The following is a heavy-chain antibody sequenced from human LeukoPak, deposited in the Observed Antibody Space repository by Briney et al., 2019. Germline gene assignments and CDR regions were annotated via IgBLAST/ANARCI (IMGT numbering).Heavy chain of an antibody. Sequence: ASVEVSCKASGYTFTGYYMHWVRQAPGQGLEWMGWINPNSGGTNYAQKFQGRVTMTRDTSISTAYMELSRLRSDDTAVYYCARGGQSRYSGSSVPFDPWGQGTLVTVSS. D-gene: IGHD1-26*01. V-gene: IGHV1-2*02. CDR1: GYTFTGYY. CDR3: ARGGQSRYSGSSVPFDP. CDR2: INPNSGGT. J-gene: IGHJ5*02.